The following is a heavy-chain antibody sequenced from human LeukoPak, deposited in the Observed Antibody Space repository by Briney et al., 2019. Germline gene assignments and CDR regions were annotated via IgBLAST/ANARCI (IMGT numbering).Heavy chain of an antibody. V-gene: IGHV4-4*07. CDR3: ARDSDIVVVVDATDYYYGMDV. Sequence: SETLSLTCTVSGGSISSYYWSWIRQPAGKGLEWIGRIYTSGSTNYNPSLKSRVTMSVDTSKNQFSLKLSSVIAADTAVYYCARDSDIVVVVDATDYYYGMDVWGQGTTVTVSS. CDR2: IYTSGST. D-gene: IGHD2-15*01. CDR1: GGSISSYY. J-gene: IGHJ6*02.